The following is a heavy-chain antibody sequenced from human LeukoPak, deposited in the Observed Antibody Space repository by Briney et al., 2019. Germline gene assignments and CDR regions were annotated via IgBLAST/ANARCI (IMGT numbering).Heavy chain of an antibody. D-gene: IGHD3-22*01. CDR1: GYTFSDFY. CDR3: ARDLSGSAYSDY. CDR2: INPNNGCT. J-gene: IGHJ4*02. Sequence: GASVKVACQAPGYTFSDFYVHWVRPAPGQGLAWMGRINPNNGCTSYAQEFQGRVTMTRDKSINTVYMELSRLRSDDTAIYYCARDLSGSAYSDYWGQGTLVTVSS. V-gene: IGHV1-2*06.